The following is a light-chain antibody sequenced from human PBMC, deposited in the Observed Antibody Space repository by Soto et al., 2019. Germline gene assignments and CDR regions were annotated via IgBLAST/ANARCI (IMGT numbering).Light chain of an antibody. CDR2: GNT. Sequence: QSVLTQPPSVSGAPGQRVTISCTGSSSDIGAGYDVHWYQQLPGKAPTLLIYGNTKRPSGVPDRFSGSRSGTSASLAITGLQVEDEADYYCQSYDSSLRHYVFGTGTKLTVL. J-gene: IGLJ1*01. V-gene: IGLV1-40*01. CDR3: QSYDSSLRHYV. CDR1: SSDIGAGYD.